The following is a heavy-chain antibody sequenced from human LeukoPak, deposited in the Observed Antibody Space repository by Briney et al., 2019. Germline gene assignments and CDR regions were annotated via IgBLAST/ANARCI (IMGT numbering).Heavy chain of an antibody. Sequence: ASVKVSCKASGYTFTGYYMHWVRQPPGQGLEWMGWINPNSGGTNYAQKFQGRVTMTGDTSIGTDYMELSRLRSDDTAVYYCAREGTYYYDSSGLDYWGQGTLVTVSS. J-gene: IGHJ4*02. CDR3: AREGTYYYDSSGLDY. D-gene: IGHD3-22*01. CDR2: INPNSGGT. CDR1: GYTFTGYY. V-gene: IGHV1-2*02.